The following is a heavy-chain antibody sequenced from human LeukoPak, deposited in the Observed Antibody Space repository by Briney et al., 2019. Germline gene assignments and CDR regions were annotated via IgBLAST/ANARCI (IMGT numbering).Heavy chain of an antibody. CDR3: ASEPPPEYSSSHFDY. D-gene: IGHD6-6*01. V-gene: IGHV1-69*01. CDR1: GGTFSSYA. Sequence: SVKVSCKASGGTFSSYAISWVRQAPGQGLEWLGGIIPIFGTANYAQKFQGRVTITADESTSTAYMELSSLRSEDTAVYYCASEPPPEYSSSHFDYWGQGTLVTVSS. J-gene: IGHJ4*02. CDR2: IIPIFGTA.